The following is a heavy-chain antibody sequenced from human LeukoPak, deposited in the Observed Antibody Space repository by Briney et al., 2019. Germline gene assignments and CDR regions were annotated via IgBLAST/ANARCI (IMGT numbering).Heavy chain of an antibody. CDR1: GYTFTSYD. D-gene: IGHD3-22*01. Sequence: KPGASVKVSCKASGYTFTSYDINWVRQATGQGLEWMGWMNPNSGNTDYAQKFQGRVTMTRNTSISTAYMELSSLRSEDTAVYYCARRTYYYDSSGYYYYYYYMDVWGKGTTVTISS. V-gene: IGHV1-8*01. J-gene: IGHJ6*03. CDR3: ARRTYYYDSSGYYYYYYYMDV. CDR2: MNPNSGNT.